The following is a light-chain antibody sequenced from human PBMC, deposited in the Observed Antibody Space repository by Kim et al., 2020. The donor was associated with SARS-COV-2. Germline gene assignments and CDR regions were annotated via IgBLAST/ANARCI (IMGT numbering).Light chain of an antibody. J-gene: IGKJ2*01. Sequence: EIVLTQSPGILSVSPGQGAILSCRASQTIDRNFLAWYQQVPGLPPRLLIYDVSIRATGVPDRFSGSASGTVFTLTIDRLQPEDFAVYFCHQYAKSPKTFSQGTKLEI. CDR1: QTIDRNF. CDR3: HQYAKSPKT. V-gene: IGKV3-20*01. CDR2: DVS.